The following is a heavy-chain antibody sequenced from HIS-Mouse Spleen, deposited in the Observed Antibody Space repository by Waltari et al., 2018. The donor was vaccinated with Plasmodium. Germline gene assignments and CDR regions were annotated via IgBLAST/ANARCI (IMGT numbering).Heavy chain of an antibody. J-gene: IGHJ2*01. CDR1: VFTFSSYS. Sequence: EVQLVASGGGLVKPGGSLRLPCAASVFTFSSYSMNCVRQATGKGLEWVSSISSSSSYTYYADSVKGRFTISRDNAKNSLYLQMNSLRAEDTAVYYCARDPQVNDWYFDLWGRGTLVTVSS. V-gene: IGHV3-21*01. CDR3: ARDPQVNDWYFDL. CDR2: ISSSSSYT.